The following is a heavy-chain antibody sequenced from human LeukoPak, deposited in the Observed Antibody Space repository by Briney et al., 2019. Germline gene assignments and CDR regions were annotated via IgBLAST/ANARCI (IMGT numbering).Heavy chain of an antibody. CDR2: ISTDGGRP. J-gene: IGHJ4*02. Sequence: PGGSLRLSCAASGFTFSSHWMHWVRQAPGKGLVWVSGISTDGGRPRYADSVNGRFTISRDNAKNTLYLQMNSLRAEDTAVYFCARDGQGSTPLDYWGQGTLVTVSS. V-gene: IGHV3-74*01. D-gene: IGHD2-15*01. CDR1: GFTFSSHW. CDR3: ARDGQGSTPLDY.